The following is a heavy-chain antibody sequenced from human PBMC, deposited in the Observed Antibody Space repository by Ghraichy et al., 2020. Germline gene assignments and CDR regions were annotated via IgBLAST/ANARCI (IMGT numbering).Heavy chain of an antibody. V-gene: IGHV1-18*04. CDR3: AREIPALALWGFDP. J-gene: IGHJ5*02. Sequence: ASVKVSCKASGYTFTSYGISWVRQAPGQGLEWMGWISAYNGNTNYAQKLQGRVTMTTDTSTSTAYMELRSLRSDDTAVYYCAREIPALALWGFDPWGQGTLVTVSS. D-gene: IGHD3-16*01. CDR1: GYTFTSYG. CDR2: ISAYNGNT.